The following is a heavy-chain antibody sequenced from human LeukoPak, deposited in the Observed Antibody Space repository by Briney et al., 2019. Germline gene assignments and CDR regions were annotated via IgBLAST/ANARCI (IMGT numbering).Heavy chain of an antibody. CDR1: GGSVSSGDYY. J-gene: IGHJ4*02. D-gene: IGHD2-15*01. CDR3: ARVGCSGGSCYPYN. V-gene: IGHV4-30-4*01. Sequence: SQTLSLTCTVAGGSVSSGDYYWSWIRQPPGKGLEWIGYIYYSGSTYYNPSLKSRVTISVDTSKNQFSLKLSSVTAADTAVYYCARVGCSGGSCYPYNWGQGTLVTVSS. CDR2: IYYSGST.